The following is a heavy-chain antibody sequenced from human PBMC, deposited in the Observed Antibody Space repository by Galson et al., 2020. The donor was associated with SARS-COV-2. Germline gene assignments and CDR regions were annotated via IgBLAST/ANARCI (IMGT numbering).Heavy chain of an antibody. CDR2: INPSGDIT. D-gene: IGHD2-21*01. V-gene: IGHV1-46*04. J-gene: IGHJ4*02. CDR1: GCTFISFY. Sequence: ASVKVSCKASGCTFISFYIHWVRQAPGQGLEWMGVINPSGDITSYAQKLRGRVTVTRDMSTQTVYMELSSLTSEDTAVYYCAREWGDINSSVFDYWGQGSLVVVSS. CDR3: AREWGDINSSVFDY.